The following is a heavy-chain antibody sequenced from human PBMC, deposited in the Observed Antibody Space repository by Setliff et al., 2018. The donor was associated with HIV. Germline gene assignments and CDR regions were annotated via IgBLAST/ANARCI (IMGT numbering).Heavy chain of an antibody. CDR3: ARARFWSGYYTGDNYYYMDV. CDR1: GGSFSGYY. J-gene: IGHJ6*03. CDR2: IDHSGGT. D-gene: IGHD3-3*01. Sequence: SETLSLTCAVYGGSFSGYYWSWICQTPGKGLERIGEIDHSGGTKYNPSLKSRVTISLDTSKNQFSLKLSSVTAADTAVYYCARARFWSGYYTGDNYYYMDVWGKGTTVTVSS. V-gene: IGHV4-34*01.